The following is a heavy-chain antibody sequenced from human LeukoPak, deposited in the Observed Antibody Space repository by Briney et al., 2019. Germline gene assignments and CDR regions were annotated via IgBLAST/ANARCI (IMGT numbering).Heavy chain of an antibody. CDR1: GFTFDDYA. Sequence: GGSLRLSCAASGFTFDDYAMHWVRQAPGKGLEWVSGISWNSGTIEYADSVKGRFAISRDNAKNSLYLQMNSLRAEDTALYYCARGSATMMTRFAVSFQHWGQGTLVSVSS. V-gene: IGHV3-9*01. D-gene: IGHD3-22*01. CDR3: ARGSATMMTRFAVSFQH. J-gene: IGHJ1*01. CDR2: ISWNSGTI.